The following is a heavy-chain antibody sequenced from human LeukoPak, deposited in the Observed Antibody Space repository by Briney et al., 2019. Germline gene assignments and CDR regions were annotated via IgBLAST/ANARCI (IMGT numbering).Heavy chain of an antibody. J-gene: IGHJ4*02. CDR2: IHSGGGDI. V-gene: IGHV3-11*04. CDR1: GFTFGNHY. CDR3: ARDQMAAAAALDY. D-gene: IGHD6-13*01. Sequence: GGSLRLSCEGSGFTFGNHYMSWIRQASGKGLEWVSYIHSGGGDIYYADSVKGRFTISRDNAKNSLYLQMNSLRAEDTAVYYCARDQMAAAAALDYWGQGTLVTVSS.